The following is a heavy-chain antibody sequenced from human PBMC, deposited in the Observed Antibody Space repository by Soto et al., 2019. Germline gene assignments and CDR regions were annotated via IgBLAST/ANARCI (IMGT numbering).Heavy chain of an antibody. CDR3: AKDHEDIVLMVYNFDY. V-gene: IGHV3-53*05. CDR1: GFTVSSNY. J-gene: IGHJ4*02. D-gene: IGHD2-8*01. CDR2: IYSGGST. Sequence: PGGSLRLSCAASGFTVSSNYMSWVRQAPGKGLEWVSVIYSGGSTYYADSMKGRFTISRDNSKNTLYLQMNSLRAEDTAVYYCAKDHEDIVLMVYNFDYWGQGTLVTAPQ.